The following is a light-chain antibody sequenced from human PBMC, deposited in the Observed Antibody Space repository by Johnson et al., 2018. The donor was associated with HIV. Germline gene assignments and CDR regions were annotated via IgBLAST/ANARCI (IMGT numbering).Light chain of an antibody. V-gene: IGLV1-51*02. CDR3: GTWDSSLSAV. Sequence: HSVLTQPPSVSAAPGQKVTISCSGSSSNIGNNYVSWYQQLPGTAPKLLIYENNKRPSGIPDRFSGSKSGTSATLCITGLQTGDEADYYCGTWDSSLSAVFGTGTKVTVL. CDR2: ENN. CDR1: SSNIGNNY. J-gene: IGLJ1*01.